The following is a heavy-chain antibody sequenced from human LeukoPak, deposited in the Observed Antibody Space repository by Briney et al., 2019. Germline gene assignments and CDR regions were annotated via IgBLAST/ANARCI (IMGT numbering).Heavy chain of an antibody. CDR2: IKSKTDGGTT. V-gene: IGHV3-15*01. D-gene: IGHD1-26*01. CDR3: IGSYSLPIQH. CDR1: GFTFSNAW. Sequence: GGSLRLSCAASGFTFSNAWMSWVRQDPGKGLEWVGRIKSKTDGGTTDYAAPVKGRFTISRDDSKDTLYLQMNSLKTEDTAVYYCIGSYSLPIQHWGQGTLVTVSS. J-gene: IGHJ1*01.